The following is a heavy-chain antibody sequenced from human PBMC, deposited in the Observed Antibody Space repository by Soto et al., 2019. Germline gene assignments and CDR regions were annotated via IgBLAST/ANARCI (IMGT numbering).Heavy chain of an antibody. CDR1: GFTFSGHG. Sequence: GGSLRLSCAASGFTFSGHGMSWVRQAPGKGLEWVSSISDNGAGTDYADSVKGRFTIARDNSKNTLYLQMNNLRAEDTAIYYCAKGAMIRPFDYWGQGTLVTVSS. D-gene: IGHD3-16*01. CDR3: AKGAMIRPFDY. V-gene: IGHV3-23*01. CDR2: ISDNGAGT. J-gene: IGHJ4*02.